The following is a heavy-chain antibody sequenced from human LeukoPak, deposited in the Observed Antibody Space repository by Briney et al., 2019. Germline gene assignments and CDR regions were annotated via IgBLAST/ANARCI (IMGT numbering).Heavy chain of an antibody. D-gene: IGHD2-15*01. V-gene: IGHV1-18*01. Sequence: ASVKVSCKASGYTFTSYGISWVRRAPGQGLEWMGWISAYNGNTNYAQKLQGRVTMTTDTSTSTAYMELRSLRSDDTAVYYCARGYCSGGSCYWDFDYWGQGTLVTVSS. CDR2: ISAYNGNT. CDR3: ARGYCSGGSCYWDFDY. CDR1: GYTFTSYG. J-gene: IGHJ4*02.